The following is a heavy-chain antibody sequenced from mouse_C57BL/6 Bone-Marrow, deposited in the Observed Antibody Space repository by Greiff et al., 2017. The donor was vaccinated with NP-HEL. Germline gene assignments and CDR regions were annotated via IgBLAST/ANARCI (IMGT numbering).Heavy chain of an antibody. Sequence: EVQGVESGGDLVKPGGSLKLSCAASGFTFSSYGMSWVRQTPDQRLEWVATMSSGGRYHYYPDSVKGRFTIPRDKSKNTLYLPMSSLQSEDTAVYYCASGLRFFDYWGQGTTLTVSS. CDR2: MSSGGRYH. J-gene: IGHJ2*01. D-gene: IGHD1-1*01. CDR1: GFTFSSYG. V-gene: IGHV5-6*01. CDR3: ASGLRFFDY.